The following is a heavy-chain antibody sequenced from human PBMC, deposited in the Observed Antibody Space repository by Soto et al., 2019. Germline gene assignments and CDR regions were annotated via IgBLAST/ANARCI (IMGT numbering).Heavy chain of an antibody. CDR3: ARGDSNGWYFDY. CDR2: INPSGGST. V-gene: IGHV1-46*01. D-gene: IGHD6-19*01. CDR1: GYRFTTYQ. Sequence: ASVKVSCKASGYRFTTYQVHWVRQAPGQGLEWMGTINPSGGSTSYAQRFQGRVTMTRDTSTSTVYMQLSSLRSEDTALYYCARGDSNGWYFDYWGQGTLVTVSS. J-gene: IGHJ4*02.